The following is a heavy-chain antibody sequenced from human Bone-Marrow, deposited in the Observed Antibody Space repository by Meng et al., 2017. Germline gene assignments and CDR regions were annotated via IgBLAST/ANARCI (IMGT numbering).Heavy chain of an antibody. CDR3: ARAYGSGIHFDY. V-gene: IGHV1-69*05. D-gene: IGHD3-10*01. CDR2: IIPIFGTA. J-gene: IGHJ4*02. CDR1: GGTFSSYA. Sequence: VSCKASGGTFSSYAISWVRQAPGQGLEWMGGIIPIFGTANYAQKFQGRVTITTDESTSTAYMELSSLRSEDTAVYYCARAYGSGIHFDYWGQGTLVTVSS.